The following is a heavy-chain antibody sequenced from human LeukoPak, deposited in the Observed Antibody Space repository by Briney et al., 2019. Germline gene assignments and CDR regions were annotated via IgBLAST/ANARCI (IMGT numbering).Heavy chain of an antibody. J-gene: IGHJ4*02. V-gene: IGHV3-23*01. CDR1: GFTFSSYA. CDR3: ARDGPLGSYESSGYYYGLFDY. D-gene: IGHD3-22*01. Sequence: GGSLRLSRAASGFTFSSYAMSWVRQAPGKGLEWVSAISGSGGSTYYADSVKGRFTISRDNSKNTLYLQMNSLRAEDTAVYYCARDGPLGSYESSGYYYGLFDYWGQGTLVTVSS. CDR2: ISGSGGST.